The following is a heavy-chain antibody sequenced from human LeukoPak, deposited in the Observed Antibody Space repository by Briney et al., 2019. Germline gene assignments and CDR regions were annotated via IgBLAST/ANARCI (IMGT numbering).Heavy chain of an antibody. CDR2: IYDSGST. Sequence: SETLPLTCTVSGASINSYFWSWVRQPPGGGLEWIGYIYDSGSTYYNPSLKSRVTISVDTSNNHFSLRLSSVTAADTAVYYCARQMYLGGMDVWGQGTTVTVSS. D-gene: IGHD2-8*01. CDR1: GASINSYF. V-gene: IGHV4-59*08. CDR3: ARQMYLGGMDV. J-gene: IGHJ6*02.